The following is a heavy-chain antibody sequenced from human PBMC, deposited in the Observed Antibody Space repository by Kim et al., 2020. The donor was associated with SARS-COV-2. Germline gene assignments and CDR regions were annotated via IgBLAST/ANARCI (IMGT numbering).Heavy chain of an antibody. CDR3: SRANSKRFLEWETAAFDI. CDR2: IYYSGST. Sequence: SETLSLTCTVSGGSISNYYWSWIRQPPGKGLEWIGYIYYSGSTSYNPSLKSRVTVSADTAKNQFSLKLTSVTASDTAVYYCSRANSKRFLEWETAAFDI. J-gene: IGHJ3*02. CDR1: GGSISNYY. V-gene: IGHV4-59*01. D-gene: IGHD3-3*01.